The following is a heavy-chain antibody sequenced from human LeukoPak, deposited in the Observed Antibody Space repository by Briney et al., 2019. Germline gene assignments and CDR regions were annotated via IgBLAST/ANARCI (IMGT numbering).Heavy chain of an antibody. D-gene: IGHD4/OR15-4a*01. J-gene: IGHJ6*03. CDR2: IRFDGGDK. V-gene: IGHV3-30*02. CDR3: AKVLPLTFYYMDV. CDR1: GLTFSNYE. Sequence: PGGSLRLSCAASGLTFSNYEMNWVRQAPGKGLEWVAFIRFDGGDKYYADSVKGRFTVSRDNSKNTLYLQMNSLRIEDTAMYYCAKVLPLTFYYMDVWGKGTTVTVSS.